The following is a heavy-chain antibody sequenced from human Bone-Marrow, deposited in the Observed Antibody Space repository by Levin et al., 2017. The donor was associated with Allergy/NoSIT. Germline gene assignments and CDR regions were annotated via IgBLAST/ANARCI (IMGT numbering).Heavy chain of an antibody. Sequence: ASVKVSCSVSGYTFSDYYIHWIRQTPGQGLEWIGWIDPTRGATQFAEKFHARVVLTRDSSISTAYMEVGKLRSDDTALYYCARGGASSNDYWGQGTLVTVSS. CDR1: GYTFSDYY. V-gene: IGHV1-2*02. CDR2: IDPTRGAT. J-gene: IGHJ4*02. D-gene: IGHD6-13*01. CDR3: ARGGASSNDY.